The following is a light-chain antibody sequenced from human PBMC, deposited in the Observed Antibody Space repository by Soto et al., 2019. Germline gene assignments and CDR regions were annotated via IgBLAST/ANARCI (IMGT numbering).Light chain of an antibody. CDR2: EVV. CDR3: KSYAGSNTYV. J-gene: IGLJ1*01. CDR1: KNDIGVYDF. Sequence: QSALTQPPSASGSPGQSVTISCTGTKNDIGVYDFVSWYQHHPGKAPRLIIYEVVQRPSGVPDRFSGSQSGNTAYLTVFGPQAADEADYFCKSYAGSNTYVFGSGTKRTVL. V-gene: IGLV2-8*01.